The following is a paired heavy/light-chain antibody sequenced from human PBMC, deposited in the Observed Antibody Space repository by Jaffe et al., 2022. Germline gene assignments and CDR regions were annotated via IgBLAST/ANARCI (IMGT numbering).Light chain of an antibody. CDR1: SGHSSYA. J-gene: IGLJ2*01. V-gene: IGLV4-69*01. CDR3: QTWGVSGIRV. Sequence: QLVLTQSPSASASLGASVKLTCTLSSGHSSYAIAWHQQQPEKGPRYLMKINSDGSHTKGDGIPNRFSGSSSGAERYLTISSLQSEDEADYYCQTWGVSGIRVFGGGTKVIVL. CDR2: INSDGSH.
Heavy chain of an antibody. Sequence: EVQLLESGGGLVQPGGSLRLSCAASGFIFTAYAMTWVRQAPGKGLEWVSTIGGSGHITYYADSVKGRFSISRDDSKNTLYLEINTLRAEDSAVYYCAKDRPSNWSNRDNSNWFDTWGQGTLVTVSS. J-gene: IGHJ5*02. CDR2: IGGSGHIT. V-gene: IGHV3-23*01. CDR3: AKDRPSNWSNRDNSNWFDT. D-gene: IGHD1-1*01. CDR1: GFIFTAYA.